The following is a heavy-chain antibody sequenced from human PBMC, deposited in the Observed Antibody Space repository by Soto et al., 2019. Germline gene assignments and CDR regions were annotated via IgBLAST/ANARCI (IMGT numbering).Heavy chain of an antibody. CDR2: IYYSGTT. J-gene: IGHJ4*02. CDR1: GASIRSTY. Sequence: SETLSLTCTVSGASIRSTYWSWIRQSPGKGLEWIGYIYYSGTTNYNPSLKNRVTLSVDTSKNQLSLNLTSVTAADTAVYYCARTTGTLRSRNCDYWGQGSLVTVSS. D-gene: IGHD1-1*01. CDR3: ARTTGTLRSRNCDY. V-gene: IGHV4-59*01.